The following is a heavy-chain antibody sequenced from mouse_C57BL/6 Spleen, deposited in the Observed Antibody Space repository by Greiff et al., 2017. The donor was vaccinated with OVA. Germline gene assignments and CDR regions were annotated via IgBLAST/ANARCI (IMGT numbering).Heavy chain of an antibody. Sequence: QVQLQQSGAELVKPGASVKISCKASGYAFSSYWMNWVKQRPGKGLEWIGQIYPGDGDTNYNGKFKGKATLTADKSSSTAYMQLSSLTSEDSAVYFCARCELGQGRLRYWGQGTTLTVSS. V-gene: IGHV1-80*01. D-gene: IGHD4-1*01. CDR2: IYPGDGDT. CDR3: ARCELGQGRLRY. CDR1: GYAFSSYW. J-gene: IGHJ2*01.